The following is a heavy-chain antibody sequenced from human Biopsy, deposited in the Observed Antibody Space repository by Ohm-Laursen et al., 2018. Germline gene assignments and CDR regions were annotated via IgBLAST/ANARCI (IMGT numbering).Heavy chain of an antibody. V-gene: IGHV4-34*01. Sequence: GTLSLTCVVYDGSFSGYYWSWLRQSPGMGLEWIGEINPSGGTNYNPSLAGRVSISLDTSKIHLALKLSSVTAADTAVYYCASVAGLRTDYYYSNMDVWGRGTTVTVSS. J-gene: IGHJ6*02. D-gene: IGHD2-2*01. CDR3: ASVAGLRTDYYYSNMDV. CDR1: DGSFSGYY. CDR2: INPSGGT.